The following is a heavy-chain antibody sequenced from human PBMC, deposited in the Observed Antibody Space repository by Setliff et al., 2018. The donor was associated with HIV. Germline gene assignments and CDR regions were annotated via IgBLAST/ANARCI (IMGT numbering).Heavy chain of an antibody. CDR1: GGSFSGYY. V-gene: IGHV4-34*01. Sequence: SETLSLTCAVYGGSFSGYYWSWIRQPPRKGLEWIGEINYSGGTNYNPSLKSRVTISVDTSKNQFSLELSSVTAADTAVYYCAREPAAIQGAYYYYYLDVWGKGTAVTVTS. J-gene: IGHJ6*03. CDR3: AREPAAIQGAYYYYYLDV. D-gene: IGHD2-2*02. CDR2: INYSGGT.